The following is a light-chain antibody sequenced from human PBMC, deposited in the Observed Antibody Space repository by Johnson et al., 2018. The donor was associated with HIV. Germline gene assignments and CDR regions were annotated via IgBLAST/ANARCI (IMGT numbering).Light chain of an antibody. CDR1: SSNIGNNY. CDR3: GTWDSSLSAEV. J-gene: IGLJ1*01. V-gene: IGLV1-51*02. Sequence: QSVLTQPPSVSAAAGQKVTISCSGSSSNIGNNYVSWYQHLPGTAPKLLIYENNKRPSGIPDRFSGSKSGTSATLGIIGLQTGDEADYYCGTWDSSLSAEVFGTGTKVTVL. CDR2: ENN.